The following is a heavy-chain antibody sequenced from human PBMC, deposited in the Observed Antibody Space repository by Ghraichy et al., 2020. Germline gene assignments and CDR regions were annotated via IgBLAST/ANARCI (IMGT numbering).Heavy chain of an antibody. D-gene: IGHD3-22*01. V-gene: IGHV3-9*01. Sequence: GGSLRLSCAASGFTFDDYAMHWVRQAPGKGLEWVSGISWNSGSIGYADSVKGRFTISRDNAKNSLYLQMNSLRAEDTALYYCAKDRRPYYDSSGWGSGFDYWGQGTLVTVSS. CDR2: ISWNSGSI. CDR1: GFTFDDYA. CDR3: AKDRRPYYDSSGWGSGFDY. J-gene: IGHJ4*02.